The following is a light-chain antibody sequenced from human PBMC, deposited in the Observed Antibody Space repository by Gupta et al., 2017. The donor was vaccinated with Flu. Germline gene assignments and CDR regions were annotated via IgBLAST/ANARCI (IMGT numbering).Light chain of an antibody. V-gene: IGKV3-15*01. Sequence: EIVMTQSPATLSVSPGERVTLSCRASQSVSSNLAWYQQKPGQGPRLLIYRASTRATGIPARFSGSGSGTEFTLTISSLQSEDFAVYYCQQYNDWPPYSFGQGDQAGDQT. CDR1: QSVSSN. CDR2: RAS. J-gene: IGKJ2*03. CDR3: QQYNDWPPYS.